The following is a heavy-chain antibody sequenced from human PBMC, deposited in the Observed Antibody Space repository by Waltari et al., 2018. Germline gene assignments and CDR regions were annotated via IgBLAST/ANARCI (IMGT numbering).Heavy chain of an antibody. V-gene: IGHV3-53*04. CDR1: GFTVSRHY. Sequence: EVQLVESGGGLVQPGGCLRLSCAASGFTVSRHYMSWVRQAPGKGLEWVSVIYSGGSTYYADSVKGRFTISRHNSKNTLYLQMNSLRAEDTAVYYCAREVENAWGQGTLVTVSS. J-gene: IGHJ5*02. CDR2: IYSGGST. CDR3: AREVENA.